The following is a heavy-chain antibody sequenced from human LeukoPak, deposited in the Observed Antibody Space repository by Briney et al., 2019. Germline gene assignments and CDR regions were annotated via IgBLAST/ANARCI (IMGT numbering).Heavy chain of an antibody. CDR1: GFTFSSYW. V-gene: IGHV3-74*01. Sequence: GGSLRLSCAASGFTFSSYWMHWVRQAPGKGLVWVSRINEDGSIISYADSVKGRFTISRDNTKNTLYLQMNSLRAEDTAVYYCVRDLILMWIPGDDFDYWGQGTLVTVSS. D-gene: IGHD3-16*01. J-gene: IGHJ4*02. CDR3: VRDLILMWIPGDDFDY. CDR2: INEDGSII.